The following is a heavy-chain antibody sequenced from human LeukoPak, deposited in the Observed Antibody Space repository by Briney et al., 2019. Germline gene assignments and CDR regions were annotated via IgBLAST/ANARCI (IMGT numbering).Heavy chain of an antibody. CDR1: GDSISSSNYY. CDR2: ISYRGNT. CDR3: ARGQLALYYYNGLDV. Sequence: SETLSLTCTVSGDSISSSNYYWDWIRQPPGKGLEWIGSISYRGNTYYSSSLKSRVTISVDMSKNQFSLRLSSMTAADRAVYYCARGQLALYYYNGLDVWGQGTTVTVSS. D-gene: IGHD1-1*01. J-gene: IGHJ6*02. V-gene: IGHV4-39*01.